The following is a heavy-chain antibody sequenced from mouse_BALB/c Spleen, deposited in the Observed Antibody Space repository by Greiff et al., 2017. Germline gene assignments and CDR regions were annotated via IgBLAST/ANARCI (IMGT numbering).Heavy chain of an antibody. D-gene: IGHD2-4*01. CDR1: GDSITSGY. J-gene: IGHJ3*01. CDR3: ARQVYYDYPWFAY. CDR2: ISYSGST. Sequence: EVQVVESGPSLVKPSQTLSLTCSVTGDSITSGYWNWIRKFPGNKLEYMGYISYSGSTYYNPSLKSRISITRDTSKNQYYLQLNSVTTEDTATYYCARQVYYDYPWFAYWGQGTLVTVSA. V-gene: IGHV3-8*02.